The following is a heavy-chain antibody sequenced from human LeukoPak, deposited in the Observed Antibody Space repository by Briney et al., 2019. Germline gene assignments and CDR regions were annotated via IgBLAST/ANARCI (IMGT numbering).Heavy chain of an antibody. CDR2: INPSGGST. V-gene: IGHV1-46*03. J-gene: IGHJ5*02. CDR1: GYTFTSYY. D-gene: IGHD2-2*01. Sequence: ASVKVSCKASGYTFTSYYMHWVRQAPGQGLEWMGIINPSGGSTSYAQKFQGRVTMTRDTSTSTVYMELSSLRSEDTAVYYCSRDPGYCSSTSGYDNWFDPWGQGTLVTVSS. CDR3: SRDPGYCSSTSGYDNWFDP.